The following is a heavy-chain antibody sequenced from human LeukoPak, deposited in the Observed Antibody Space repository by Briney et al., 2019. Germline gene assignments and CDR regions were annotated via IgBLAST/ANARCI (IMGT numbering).Heavy chain of an antibody. CDR1: GGSFSGYY. D-gene: IGHD3-3*01. CDR2: INHSGST. J-gene: IGHJ5*02. V-gene: IGHV4-34*01. Sequence: SETLSLTCAVYGGSFSGYYWSWIRQPPGKGLEWIGEINHSGSTNYNPSLKSRVTISVDTSKNQFSLKLSSVTAADTAVYYCARGNYDFWSGYDTGRYDWFDPWGQGTLVTVSS. CDR3: ARGNYDFWSGYDTGRYDWFDP.